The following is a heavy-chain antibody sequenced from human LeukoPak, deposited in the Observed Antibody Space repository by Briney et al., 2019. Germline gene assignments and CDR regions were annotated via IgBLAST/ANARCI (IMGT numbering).Heavy chain of an antibody. D-gene: IGHD6-13*01. V-gene: IGHV3-23*01. J-gene: IGHJ4*02. CDR2: ITPSDSGT. Sequence: GGSLRLSCAGSGFTFSSYAMTWVRQAPGKGLEWVSTITPSDSGTHYADSVRGRFTISRDNSKNTLYVQMNSLRVEDTAVYYCAKAWGAAGTFDSWGQGTLVTVSS. CDR1: GFTFSSYA. CDR3: AKAWGAAGTFDS.